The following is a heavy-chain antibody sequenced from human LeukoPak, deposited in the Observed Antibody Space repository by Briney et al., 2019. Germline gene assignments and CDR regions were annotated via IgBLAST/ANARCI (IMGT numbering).Heavy chain of an antibody. D-gene: IGHD6-19*01. V-gene: IGHV1-2*02. J-gene: IGHJ4*02. Sequence: ASVNVSCKASGYPFTDYYVYWVRQAPGQGLEWMGWINPDSGGTICAQNFQGRVTMTRDTSISTAYMELNSLRSDDTALYYCARKVGSGWSFDYWGQGTLLTVSS. CDR3: ARKVGSGWSFDY. CDR2: INPDSGGT. CDR1: GYPFTDYY.